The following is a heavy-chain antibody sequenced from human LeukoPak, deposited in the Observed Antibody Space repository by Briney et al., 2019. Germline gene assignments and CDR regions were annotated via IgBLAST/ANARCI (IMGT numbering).Heavy chain of an antibody. CDR3: ARENDSSGYYDY. Sequence: SETLSLTCTVSGGSISSGSYYWSWIRQPAGKGLEWIGRIYTSGSTNYNPSLKSRVTISVDTSKSQFSLKLSSVTAAGTAVYYCARENDSSGYYDYWGQGTLVTVSS. J-gene: IGHJ4*02. V-gene: IGHV4-61*02. D-gene: IGHD3-22*01. CDR2: IYTSGST. CDR1: GGSISSGSYY.